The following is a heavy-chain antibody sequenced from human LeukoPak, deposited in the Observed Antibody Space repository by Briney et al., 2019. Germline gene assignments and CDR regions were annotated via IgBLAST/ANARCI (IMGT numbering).Heavy chain of an antibody. CDR2: INPNSGAT. J-gene: IGHJ4*02. V-gene: IGHV1-2*02. CDR1: GYTFTGYY. CDR3: ARVGYSSSWYGSRFSLNPPLPTPFDY. D-gene: IGHD6-13*01. Sequence: GASVKVSCKDSGYTFTGYYMHCVRQAPGQGLEWMGWINPNSGATNYAQKLQGRVTMTTDTSTSTAYMELRSLRSDDTAVYYCARVGYSSSWYGSRFSLNPPLPTPFDYWGQGTLVTFSS.